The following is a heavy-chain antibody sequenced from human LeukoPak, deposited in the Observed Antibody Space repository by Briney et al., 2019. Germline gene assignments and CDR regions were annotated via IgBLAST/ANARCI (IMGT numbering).Heavy chain of an antibody. CDR3: AKTRHCSSTSCYDAFDI. D-gene: IGHD2-2*01. V-gene: IGHV3-30*04. J-gene: IGHJ3*02. Sequence: GGSLRLSCAASGFTFSTYAMHWVRQAPGKGLEWMAIISYDGSSEYYADSVKGRFTISRDNSKNTLYLQMSSLRAADTAVYYCAKTRHCSSTSCYDAFDICGQGTMVTVSS. CDR1: GFTFSTYA. CDR2: ISYDGSSE.